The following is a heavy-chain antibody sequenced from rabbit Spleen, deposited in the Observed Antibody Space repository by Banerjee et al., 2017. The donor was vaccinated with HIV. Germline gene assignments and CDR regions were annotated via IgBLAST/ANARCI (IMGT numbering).Heavy chain of an antibody. Sequence: EQLEESGGDLVKPGASLTLTCTASGVSFSNGYVMCWVRQAPGKGLEWIACINIVTGKSVYASWAKGRFTMSRTSSTTVTLQMTSLTAADTATYFCMRLYDGVGWAGDLWGQGTLVTV. CDR1: GVSFSNGYV. CDR3: MRLYDGVGWAGDL. J-gene: IGHJ4*01. D-gene: IGHD4-1*01. V-gene: IGHV1S45*01. CDR2: INIVTGKS.